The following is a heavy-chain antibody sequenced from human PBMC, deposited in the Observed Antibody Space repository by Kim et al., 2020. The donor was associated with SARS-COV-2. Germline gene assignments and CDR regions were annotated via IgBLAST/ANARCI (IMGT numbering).Heavy chain of an antibody. CDR1: GGSFSGYY. CDR2: INHSGST. CDR3: APVGATTNAFDY. D-gene: IGHD1-26*01. J-gene: IGHJ4*02. Sequence: SETLSLTCAVYGGSFSGYYWSWIRQPPGKGLEWIGEINHSGSTNYNPSLKSRVTISVDTSKNQFSLKLSSVTAADTAVYYCAPVGATTNAFDYWGQGTLVTVSS. V-gene: IGHV4-34*01.